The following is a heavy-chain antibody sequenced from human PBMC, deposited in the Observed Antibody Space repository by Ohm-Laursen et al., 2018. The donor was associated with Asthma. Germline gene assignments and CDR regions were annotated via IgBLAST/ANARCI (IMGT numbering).Heavy chain of an antibody. CDR3: AKVVVMDV. Sequence: SLRLSCAASGFNFGSYAMTWVRQAPGKGLEWVSGISSSGGSTHYADNVKGRFTISRDNSKNTLYRQMNSLRAEDTAVYYCAKVVVMDVWGQGTTVTVSS. J-gene: IGHJ6*02. CDR1: GFNFGSYA. D-gene: IGHD3-16*02. V-gene: IGHV3-23*01. CDR2: ISSSGGST.